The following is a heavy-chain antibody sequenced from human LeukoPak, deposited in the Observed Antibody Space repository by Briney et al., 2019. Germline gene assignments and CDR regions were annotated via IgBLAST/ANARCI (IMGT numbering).Heavy chain of an antibody. CDR1: GGSISSYY. V-gene: IGHV4-59*01. J-gene: IGHJ5*02. CDR3: ARATGYSSSWYVSWFDP. CDR2: IYYSGST. D-gene: IGHD6-13*01. Sequence: SETLSLTCTVPGGSISSYYWSWIRQPPGKGLEWIGYIYYSGSTNYNPSLKSRVTISVDTSKNQFSLKLSSVTAADTAVYYCARATGYSSSWYVSWFDPWGQGTLVTVSS.